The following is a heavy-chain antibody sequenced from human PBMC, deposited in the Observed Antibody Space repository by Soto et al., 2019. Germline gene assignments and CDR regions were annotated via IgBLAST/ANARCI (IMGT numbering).Heavy chain of an antibody. CDR3: ARVNIVVVIGNAFDI. J-gene: IGHJ3*02. D-gene: IGHD2-21*01. CDR1: CGSISSGGYY. Sequence: SETLSLTCTVSCGSISSGGYYWSWIRQHPGKGLEWIGYIYYSGSTYYNPSLKSRVTISVDTSKNQFSLKLSSVTAADTAVYYCARVNIVVVIGNAFDIWGQGTMVTVSS. CDR2: IYYSGST. V-gene: IGHV4-31*03.